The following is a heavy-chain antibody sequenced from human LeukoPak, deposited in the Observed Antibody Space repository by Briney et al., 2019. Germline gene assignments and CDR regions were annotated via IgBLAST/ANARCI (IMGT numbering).Heavy chain of an antibody. V-gene: IGHV1-2*02. CDR2: LNPHNGDT. CDR1: GYTFTGYY. CDR3: ARVDQRISFYFDY. J-gene: IGHJ4*02. Sequence: SXKASGYTFTGYYMHWVRQAPGQGLEWMGWLNPHNGDTNYVQKFQGRVTMTRDTSISTAFMELSSLRSDDTAVYYCARVDQRISFYFDYWGQGTLITVSS. D-gene: IGHD3-16*02.